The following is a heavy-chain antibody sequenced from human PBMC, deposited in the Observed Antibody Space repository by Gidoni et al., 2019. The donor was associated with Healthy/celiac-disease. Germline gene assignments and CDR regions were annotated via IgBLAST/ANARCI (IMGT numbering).Heavy chain of an antibody. D-gene: IGHD4-4*01. Sequence: QLQLQESGPGLVKPSETLSLTCPVPVGSISSSSYSWGWIRQPPGKGLEWIGSIYYSGSTYYNPSLKSRVTISVDTSKTQFSLKLSSVTAADTAVYYCARLQYYYGMDVWGQGTTVTVSS. V-gene: IGHV4-39*01. CDR3: ARLQYYYGMDV. CDR2: IYYSGST. J-gene: IGHJ6*02. CDR1: VGSISSSSYS.